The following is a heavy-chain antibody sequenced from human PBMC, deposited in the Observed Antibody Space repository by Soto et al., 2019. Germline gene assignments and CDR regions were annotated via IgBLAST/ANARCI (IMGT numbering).Heavy chain of an antibody. D-gene: IGHD3-16*02. CDR1: GFTFSNAW. V-gene: IGHV3-15*07. CDR2: IKSKTDGGTT. Sequence: GGSLRLSCAASGFTFSNAWMNWVRQAPGKGLEWVGRIKSKTDGGTTDYAAPVKGRFTISRDDSKNTLYLQMNSLKTEDTAVYYCTSHPRFGGVIGDDYYYYGMDVWGQGTTVTVSS. J-gene: IGHJ6*02. CDR3: TSHPRFGGVIGDDYYYYGMDV.